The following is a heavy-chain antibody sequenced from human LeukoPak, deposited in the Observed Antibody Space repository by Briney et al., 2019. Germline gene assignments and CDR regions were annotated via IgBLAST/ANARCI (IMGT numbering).Heavy chain of an antibody. CDR3: ARDYGDLPARVPYFDY. Sequence: GGSLRLSCAASGFTFSSYSMNWVRQARGKGLEWVSYISSSSSMIYYADSVKGRFTISRDNAKNSLYLQMKSLRDEDTAIYYCARDYGDLPARVPYFDYWGQGTLVTVSS. J-gene: IGHJ4*02. CDR1: GFTFSSYS. D-gene: IGHD4-17*01. CDR2: ISSSSSMI. V-gene: IGHV3-48*02.